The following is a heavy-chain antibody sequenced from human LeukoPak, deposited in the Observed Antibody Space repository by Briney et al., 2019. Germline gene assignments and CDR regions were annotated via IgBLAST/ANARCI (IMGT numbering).Heavy chain of an antibody. V-gene: IGHV1-8*01. CDR3: ARGYQEMVYAIRRYYGMDV. Sequence: ASVKVSCKASGYTFTSYDINWVRQAPGQGLEWRGWMNPNSGNTGYAQKFQGRVTMTRNTSISTAYMELSSLRSEDTAVYYCARGYQEMVYAIRRYYGMDVWGQGTTVTVSS. J-gene: IGHJ6*02. CDR1: GYTFTSYD. D-gene: IGHD2-8*01. CDR2: MNPNSGNT.